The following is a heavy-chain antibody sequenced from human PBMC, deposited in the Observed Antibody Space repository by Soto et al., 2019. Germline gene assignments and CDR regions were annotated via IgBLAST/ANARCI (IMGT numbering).Heavy chain of an antibody. CDR2: ISYDGSNG. CDR3: ARDSFGLDV. V-gene: IGHV3-30-3*01. CDR1: GLTFCNYV. J-gene: IGHJ6*02. Sequence: WWSMRLARAASGLTFCNYVMHWLCQAPGKGLEWVSFISYDGSNGYYADSMKGRFTISRDNSKNTLYLQMDSLRAEDTAVYYCARDSFGLDVWGQGITVTVSS.